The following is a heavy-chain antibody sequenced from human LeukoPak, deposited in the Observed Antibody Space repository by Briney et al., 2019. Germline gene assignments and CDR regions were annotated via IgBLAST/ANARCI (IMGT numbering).Heavy chain of an antibody. D-gene: IGHD3-10*01. CDR3: ARGLSAGVDVYYYYMDV. J-gene: IGHJ6*03. CDR2: ISAYNGNT. V-gene: IGHV1-18*01. CDR1: GYTFTSYG. Sequence: ASVKVSCKASGYTFTSYGISWVRQAPGQGLEWMGWISAYNGNTNYAQKLQGRVTITTDESTNTAYMELSSLRSEDTAVYYCARGLSAGVDVYYYYMDVWGKGTTVTVSS.